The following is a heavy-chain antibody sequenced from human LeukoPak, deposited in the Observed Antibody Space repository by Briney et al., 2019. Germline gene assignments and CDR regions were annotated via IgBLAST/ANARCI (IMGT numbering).Heavy chain of an antibody. J-gene: IGHJ4*02. Sequence: TSLKVCRKAAVGTFSRYAISWVRQAAGQGLEWMGGMIPTFGTANYAQKFQGRVTITTDESTSTAYMELSSLRSEDTAVYYCARGADVVYFDYWGQGTLVTVSS. CDR2: MIPTFGTA. CDR3: ARGADVVYFDY. V-gene: IGHV1-69*05. D-gene: IGHD2-21*01. CDR1: VGTFSRYA.